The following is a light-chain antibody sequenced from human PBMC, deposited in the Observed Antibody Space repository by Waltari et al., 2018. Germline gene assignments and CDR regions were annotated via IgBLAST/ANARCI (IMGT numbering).Light chain of an antibody. Sequence: IQMTQSPSSLSASVGDRVTITCKASQDITKFLNWYQQKPGKAPKLLIYDASNLETGVPSRFSGSGSGTDFTFTISSLQPEDVATYFCQQYDNLLVTFGPGTKVEIK. CDR1: QDITKF. J-gene: IGKJ3*01. CDR3: QQYDNLLVT. CDR2: DAS. V-gene: IGKV1-33*01.